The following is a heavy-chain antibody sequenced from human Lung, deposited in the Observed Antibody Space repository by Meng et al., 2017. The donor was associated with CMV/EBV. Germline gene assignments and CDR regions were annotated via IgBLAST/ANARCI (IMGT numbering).Heavy chain of an antibody. CDR1: GFKFSDYS. CDR2: ISSGSENI. CDR3: VRDLRDGAWDQLPLYGMDV. D-gene: IGHD1-26*01. J-gene: IGHJ6*02. V-gene: IGHV3-21*01. Sequence: ESXKISXVGFGFKFSDYSMNWVRQAPGKGLEWVASISSGSENIHYADSVKGRFTISRDNFKSSMSVQMDSLRVEDTAVYYCVRDLRDGAWDQLPLYGMDVWGQGTTVXVSS.